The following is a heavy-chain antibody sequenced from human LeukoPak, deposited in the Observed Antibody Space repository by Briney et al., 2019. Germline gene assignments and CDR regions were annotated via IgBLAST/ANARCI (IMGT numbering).Heavy chain of an antibody. J-gene: IGHJ6*02. CDR3: ARDSGAHREIYFYYGMDV. Sequence: PGRSLRLSCAASGFTFSSYAMHWVRQAPGKGLEWVAVISYDGSNKYYADSVKGRFTISRDNSKNTLYLQMNSLRAEDTAVYYCARDSGAHREIYFYYGMDVWGQGTTVTVSS. D-gene: IGHD3-9*01. V-gene: IGHV3-30-3*01. CDR1: GFTFSSYA. CDR2: ISYDGSNK.